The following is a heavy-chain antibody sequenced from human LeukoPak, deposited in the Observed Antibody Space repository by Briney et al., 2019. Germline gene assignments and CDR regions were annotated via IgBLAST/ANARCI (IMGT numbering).Heavy chain of an antibody. CDR3: AIDRNGYNYV. CDR1: GFPFSSYG. Sequence: GSLKLSCAASGFPFSSYGMHWVRPAPGKGLEWVAVIWYDGSNKYYADSVKGRFTISRDNSKNTLYLQMNSLRAEDTAVYYCAIDRNGYNYVWGQGTLVTVSS. D-gene: IGHD5-24*01. CDR2: IWYDGSNK. V-gene: IGHV3-33*01. J-gene: IGHJ4*02.